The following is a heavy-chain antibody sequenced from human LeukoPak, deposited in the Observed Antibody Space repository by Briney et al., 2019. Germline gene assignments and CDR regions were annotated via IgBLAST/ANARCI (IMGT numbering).Heavy chain of an antibody. Sequence: ASVKVSCKASGGTFSSYAISWVRQAPGQGLEWMGGIIPIFGTANYAQKFQGRVTITADESTSTAYMELSSLRSEDTAVYYCARDSYYCDSSGYYLFVYWGQGTLVTVST. V-gene: IGHV1-69*13. CDR1: GGTFSSYA. D-gene: IGHD3-22*01. CDR2: IIPIFGTA. J-gene: IGHJ4*02. CDR3: ARDSYYCDSSGYYLFVY.